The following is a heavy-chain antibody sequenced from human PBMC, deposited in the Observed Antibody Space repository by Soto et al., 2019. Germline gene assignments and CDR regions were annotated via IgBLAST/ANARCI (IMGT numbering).Heavy chain of an antibody. Sequence: GGALRLSCAASGVAFSNAWKNLVRQAPDKGLEWVGRIKSKSDCGTTVYAAPVQGRFIVSRDDSKNTLYLQMQSLRTEDTAVYYCATDPFSGSYYGFYIWGQGTMVTVSS. CDR3: ATDPFSGSYYGFYI. J-gene: IGHJ3*02. V-gene: IGHV3-15*01. CDR1: GVAFSNAW. CDR2: IKSKSDCGTT. D-gene: IGHD1-26*01.